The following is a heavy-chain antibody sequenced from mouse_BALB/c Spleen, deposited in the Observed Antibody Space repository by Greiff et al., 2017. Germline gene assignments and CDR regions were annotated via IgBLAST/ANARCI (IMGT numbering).Heavy chain of an antibody. CDR2: INPGSGGT. Sequence: QVQLQQSGAELVRPGTSVKVSCKASGYAFTNYLIEWVKQRPGQGLEWIGVINPGSGGTNYNEKFKGKATLTADKSSSTAYMQLSSLTSDDSAVYFCARWTTVFDYWGQGTTLTVSA. D-gene: IGHD1-1*01. J-gene: IGHJ2*01. CDR1: GYAFTNYL. CDR3: ARWTTVFDY. V-gene: IGHV1-54*01.